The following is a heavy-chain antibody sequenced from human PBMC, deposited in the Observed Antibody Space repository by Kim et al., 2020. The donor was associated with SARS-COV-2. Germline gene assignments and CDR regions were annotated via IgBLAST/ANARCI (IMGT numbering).Heavy chain of an antibody. CDR1: FFIFSRYA. CDR3: AREGYGSGTYLAYFDY. Sequence: SLLLSFSASFFIFSRYAMYWVRQAPGKGLEWVAVTSYDGSNKYYADSVKGRFTVSRDNSKNTLYLQMSGLRAEDTALYYCAREGYGSGTYLAYFDYWGQGTLVTVSS. V-gene: IGHV3-30*04. CDR2: TSYDGSNK. J-gene: IGHJ4*02. D-gene: IGHD3-10*01.